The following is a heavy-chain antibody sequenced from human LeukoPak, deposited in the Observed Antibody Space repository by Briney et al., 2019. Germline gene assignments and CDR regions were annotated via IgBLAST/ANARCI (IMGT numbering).Heavy chain of an antibody. CDR2: LYHRGST. D-gene: IGHD6-6*01. CDR1: GGSINSYY. V-gene: IGHV4-59*08. J-gene: IGHJ4*02. Sequence: SETLSLPCTVSGGSINSYYWSWLRQPPGKGLEWIGYLYHRGSTNYNPSLKSRVTISIDTSKNQFSLKLSSVTAADTAVYYCASSYGSSSTLFDSWGQGTLVTVSS. CDR3: ASSYGSSSTLFDS.